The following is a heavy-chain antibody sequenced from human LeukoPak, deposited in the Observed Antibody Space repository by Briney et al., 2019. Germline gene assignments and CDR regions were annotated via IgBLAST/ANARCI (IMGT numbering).Heavy chain of an antibody. Sequence: SETLSLTCTVSGGSLRSSSYYWGWIRQPPGKGLEWLGSVHYSGSTYDNPSLKSRVTISVDTSKNQFSLKLISVTAADTAVYYCARRSTVAGRGRFDPWGQGTLVTVSS. D-gene: IGHD6-19*01. CDR3: ARRSTVAGRGRFDP. CDR1: GGSLRSSSYY. V-gene: IGHV4-39*01. J-gene: IGHJ5*02. CDR2: VHYSGST.